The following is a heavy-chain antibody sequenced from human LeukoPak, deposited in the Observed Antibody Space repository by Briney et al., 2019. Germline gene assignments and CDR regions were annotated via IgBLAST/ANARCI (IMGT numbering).Heavy chain of an antibody. CDR2: IYAGGST. CDR1: GFIVSDNF. D-gene: IGHD2-15*01. Sequence: GGSLRLSCAASGFIVSDNFMSWVRQAPGKGLEWVSVIYAGGSTYYADSVKGRFTISRDYSKNTLDLQMNSLRTEDTAVYYCVRQDCSGGSCYLDSWGQGTLVTVSS. CDR3: VRQDCSGGSCYLDS. V-gene: IGHV3-53*05. J-gene: IGHJ4*02.